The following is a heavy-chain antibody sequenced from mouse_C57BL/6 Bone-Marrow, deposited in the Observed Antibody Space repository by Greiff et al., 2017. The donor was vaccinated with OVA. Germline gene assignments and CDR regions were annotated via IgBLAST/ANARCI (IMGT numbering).Heavy chain of an antibody. D-gene: IGHD1-1*01. V-gene: IGHV1-18*01. CDR2: INPNNGGT. CDR1: GYTFTDYN. J-gene: IGHJ2*01. Sequence: VQLQQSGPELVKPGASVKIPCKASGYTFTDYNMDWVKQSHGKSLEWIGDINPNNGGTIYNQKFKGKATLTVDKSSSTAYMELLSLTSEDTAVYYCARAITTVVGDYFDYWGQGTTLTVSS. CDR3: ARAITTVVGDYFDY.